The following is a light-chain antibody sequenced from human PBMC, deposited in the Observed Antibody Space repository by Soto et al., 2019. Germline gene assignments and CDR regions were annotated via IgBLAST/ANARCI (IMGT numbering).Light chain of an antibody. CDR1: QSISRR. V-gene: IGKV3-15*01. Sequence: EIVMTQSPATLSVSPGERATLSCRASQSISRRLAWYQQKPGQAPRLLIYGASTRATGIPARFSRSESETEFTLTISSLQSEDFAVYYCQQYKNWPPFTFGQGTRLEIK. J-gene: IGKJ5*01. CDR3: QQYKNWPPFT. CDR2: GAS.